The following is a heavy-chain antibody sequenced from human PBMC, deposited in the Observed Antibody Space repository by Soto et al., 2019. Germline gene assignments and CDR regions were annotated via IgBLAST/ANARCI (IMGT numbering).Heavy chain of an antibody. J-gene: IGHJ5*02. CDR3: ARLMSAVAAAGNWFDP. CDR1: GGSFSGYY. Sequence: SETLSLTCAVYGGSFSGYYWSWIRQPPGKGLEWIGEINHSGSTNYNPSLKSRVTISVDTSKNQFSLKLSSVTAADTAVYYCARLMSAVAAAGNWFDPWGQGTLVTVSS. D-gene: IGHD6-13*01. CDR2: INHSGST. V-gene: IGHV4-34*01.